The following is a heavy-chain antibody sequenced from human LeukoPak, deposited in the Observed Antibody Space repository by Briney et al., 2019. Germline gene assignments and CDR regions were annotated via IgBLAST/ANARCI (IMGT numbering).Heavy chain of an antibody. CDR1: GFTFSSHW. Sequence: GGSLRLSCAASGFTFSSHWMTWVRQALGKGLEWVATIKQDGNEKQYVDSVKGRSTISRDNAKNSLYLQMNSLRAEDTAVYYCARSLYGSGSYDKGDGYFDYWGQGTLVTVSS. CDR2: IKQDGNEK. J-gene: IGHJ4*02. CDR3: ARSLYGSGSYDKGDGYFDY. D-gene: IGHD3-10*01. V-gene: IGHV3-7*01.